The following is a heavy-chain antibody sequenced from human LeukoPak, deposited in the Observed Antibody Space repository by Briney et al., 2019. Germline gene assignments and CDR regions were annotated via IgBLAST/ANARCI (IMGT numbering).Heavy chain of an antibody. CDR2: IYYSGNT. V-gene: IGHV4-59*01. Sequence: PSETLSLTCTVSGGSISSYYWSWIRQPPGKGLEWIGYIYYSGNTNYNPSLKSRVTISVDTSKNQFSLKLNSVTAADTAVYYCAKYGSYFAYWGQGTLVTVSS. J-gene: IGHJ4*02. CDR3: AKYGSYFAY. D-gene: IGHD6-6*01. CDR1: GGSISSYY.